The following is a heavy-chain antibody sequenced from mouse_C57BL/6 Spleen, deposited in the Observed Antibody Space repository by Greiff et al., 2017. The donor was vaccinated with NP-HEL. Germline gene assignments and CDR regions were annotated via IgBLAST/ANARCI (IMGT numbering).Heavy chain of an antibody. CDR1: GFTFSDYG. J-gene: IGHJ2*01. CDR2: ISSGSSTI. CDR3: ARNYDYPVDY. V-gene: IGHV5-17*01. Sequence: EVQGVESGGGLVKPGGSLKLSCAASGFTFSDYGMHWVRQAPEKGLEWVAYISSGSSTIYYADTVKGRFTISRDNAKNTLFLQMTSLRSEDTAMYYCARNYDYPVDYWGQGTTLTVSS. D-gene: IGHD2-4*01.